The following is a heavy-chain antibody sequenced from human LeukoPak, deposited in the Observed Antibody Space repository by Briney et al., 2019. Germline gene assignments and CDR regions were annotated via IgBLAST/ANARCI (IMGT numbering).Heavy chain of an antibody. D-gene: IGHD6-6*01. CDR2: INHSGST. Sequence: PSETLSLTCAVYGGSFSDYYWSWIRQPPGKGLEWIGEINHSGSTNCNPSLKSRVTISVDTSKNQFSLKLSSVTAADTAVYYCARTRIEYSSSRYFDYWGQGTLVTVSS. CDR1: GGSFSDYY. V-gene: IGHV4-34*01. J-gene: IGHJ4*02. CDR3: ARTRIEYSSSRYFDY.